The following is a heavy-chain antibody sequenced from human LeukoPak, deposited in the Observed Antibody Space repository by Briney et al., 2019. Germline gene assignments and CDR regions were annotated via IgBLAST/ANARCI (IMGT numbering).Heavy chain of an antibody. CDR3: ERDNWNDATGGFDP. J-gene: IGHJ5*02. V-gene: IGHV3-21*01. CDR2: ITRSSTST. CDR1: GFTFSRYS. D-gene: IGHD1-20*01. Sequence: GGPLRLSCAASGFTFSRYSMNWLRQAPGKALEWVSSITRSSTSTYYTDSVRGRFTISRDNVKNSLYLQMNSLRAEDTAVYYCERDNWNDATGGFDPWGQGTLVTVSS.